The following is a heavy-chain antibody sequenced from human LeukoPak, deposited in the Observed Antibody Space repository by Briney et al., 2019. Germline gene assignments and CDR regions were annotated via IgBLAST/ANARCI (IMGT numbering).Heavy chain of an antibody. CDR2: INHSGST. V-gene: IGHV4-34*01. J-gene: IGHJ4*02. Sequence: SETLSLTCAVYGGSFSGYYWGWIRQPPGKGLEWIGEINHSGSTNYNPSLKSRVTISVDTSKNQFSLKLSSVTAADTAVYYCARGDDDFWSGYLGYWGQGTLVTVSS. CDR1: GGSFSGYY. CDR3: ARGDDDFWSGYLGY. D-gene: IGHD3-3*01.